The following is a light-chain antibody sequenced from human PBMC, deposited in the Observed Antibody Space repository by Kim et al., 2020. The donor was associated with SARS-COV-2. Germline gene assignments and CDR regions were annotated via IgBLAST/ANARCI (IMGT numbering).Light chain of an antibody. CDR2: QDS. V-gene: IGLV3-1*01. Sequence: SYELTQPPSVSVSPGQTASITCSGDKLGDKYACWYQQKPGQSPVLVIYQDSKRPSGIPERFSGSNSGNTATLTISGTQAMDEADYYCQAWDSSTFVEFGGGTKLTVL. J-gene: IGLJ2*01. CDR3: QAWDSSTFVE. CDR1: KLGDKY.